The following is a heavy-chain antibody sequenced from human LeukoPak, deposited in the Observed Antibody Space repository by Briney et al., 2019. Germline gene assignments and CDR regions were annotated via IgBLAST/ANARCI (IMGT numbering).Heavy chain of an antibody. CDR1: GYTLTELS. CDR3: ATSPEVGQLVRADSYFDY. V-gene: IGHV1-24*01. CDR2: FDPEDGET. Sequence: ASVKVSCKVSGYTLTELSMHWVRQAPGKGLEWMGGFDPEDGETIYAQKFQGRVTMTEDTSTDTAYMELSSLRSEDTAVYYCATSPEVGQLVRADSYFDYWGQGTLVTVSS. D-gene: IGHD6-6*01. J-gene: IGHJ4*02.